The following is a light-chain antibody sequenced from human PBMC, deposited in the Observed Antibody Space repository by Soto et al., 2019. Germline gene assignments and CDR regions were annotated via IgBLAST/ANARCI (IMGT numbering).Light chain of an antibody. CDR1: QNILYNSGKKSF. Sequence: DIVMTQSPDSLAVSLGERATINCTSSQNILYNSGKKSFLGWYQQRPGQPPKLLISWASTRESGVPDRFSGIGSATDFTLTIASLQAEDVAVYYCHQYYSVPYTLGRGTRV. CDR2: WAS. V-gene: IGKV4-1*01. J-gene: IGKJ2*01. CDR3: HQYYSVPYT.